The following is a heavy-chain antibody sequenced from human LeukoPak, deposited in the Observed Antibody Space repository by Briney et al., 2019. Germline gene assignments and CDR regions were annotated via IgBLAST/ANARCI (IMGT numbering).Heavy chain of an antibody. J-gene: IGHJ4*02. Sequence: PGGSLRLSCAASGFAVSSNYMSWVRQAPGKGLEWVAVTYSGGSTNYADSVKGRFTISRDNSKNTLYLLMNSLRAEDTAVYYCAIRKSGSAIDYWGQGTLVTVSS. V-gene: IGHV3-66*01. D-gene: IGHD1-26*01. CDR1: GFAVSSNY. CDR2: TYSGGST. CDR3: AIRKSGSAIDY.